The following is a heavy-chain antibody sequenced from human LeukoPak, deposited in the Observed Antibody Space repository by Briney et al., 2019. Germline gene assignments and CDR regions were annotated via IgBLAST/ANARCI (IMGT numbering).Heavy chain of an antibody. CDR1: GFTVSNNY. CDR3: AQGKGPGY. Sequence: GGSLRLSCVVSGFTVSNNYMVWVRQAPGKGLEWVSVIYSGGDTYYADSVKGRFTISRDNSKNTLSLQMNSLRDEDTAVYYCAQGKGPGYRGQGTLVIVSS. CDR2: IYSGGDT. J-gene: IGHJ4*02. D-gene: IGHD3-10*01. V-gene: IGHV3-53*01.